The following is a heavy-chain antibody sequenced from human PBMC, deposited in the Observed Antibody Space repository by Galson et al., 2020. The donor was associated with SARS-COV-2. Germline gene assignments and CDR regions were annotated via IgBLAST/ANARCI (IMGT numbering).Heavy chain of an antibody. CDR3: ARQGVNMIVLVTVPGWFFDL. V-gene: IGHV4-38-2*01. CDR1: GYSVSTTNY. Sequence: SETLSLTCAVSGYSVSTTNYWGWVRLAPGKGLEWIGSIYPNGRTYYNPSLKSRATIPVDTSRNQFSLTLASVTAADTAFYYCARQGVNMIVLVTVPGWFFDLWGRGTLVTVSS. D-gene: IGHD2-21*02. CDR2: IYPNGRT. J-gene: IGHJ2*01.